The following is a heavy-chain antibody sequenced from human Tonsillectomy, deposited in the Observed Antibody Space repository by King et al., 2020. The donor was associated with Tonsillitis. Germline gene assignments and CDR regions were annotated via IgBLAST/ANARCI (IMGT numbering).Heavy chain of an antibody. CDR3: ARSRLEGFDWKFVFDY. V-gene: IGHV2-5*02. D-gene: IGHD3-9*01. J-gene: IGHJ4*02. CDR2: IGWDDDK. CDR1: GFSLSTRGVA. Sequence: TLKESGPTLVRPTQTLTLTCTFSGFSLSTRGVAVGWIRQPPGKALEWLGVIGWDDDKRYSPSLKSRLTFIKDTSKNQVVLTMTNMDPVDTATYHCARSRLEGFDWKFVFDYWGQGTLVTVSS.